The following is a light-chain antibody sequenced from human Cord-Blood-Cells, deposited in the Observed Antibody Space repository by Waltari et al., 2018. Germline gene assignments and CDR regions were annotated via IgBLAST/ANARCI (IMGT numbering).Light chain of an antibody. CDR1: SSHIGNTY. Sequence: QSVLTQPPSVSAAPGQKVTISCSGSSSHIGNTYVSWYQQLPGTAPKLLIYDNNKRPSGIPDRFSGSKSGTSATLGITGLQTGDEADYYCGTWDSSLSDVVFGGGTKLTVL. V-gene: IGLV1-51*01. J-gene: IGLJ2*01. CDR3: GTWDSSLSDVV. CDR2: DNN.